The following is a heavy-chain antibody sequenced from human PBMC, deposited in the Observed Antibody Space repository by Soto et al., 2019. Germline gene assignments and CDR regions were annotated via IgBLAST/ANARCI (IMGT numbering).Heavy chain of an antibody. J-gene: IGHJ5*02. CDR1: GGSISSYY. V-gene: IGHV4-59*01. D-gene: IGHD5-12*01. CDR3: ARENSGSSQDWFDP. Sequence: SETLSLTCTVSGGSISSYYWSWIRQPPGKGLEWIGYIYYSGSTNYNPYHKSRITITVDTSKNQFSLKLNSVTDAGTAVYYCARENSGSSQDWFDPWGQGTLVTVSS. CDR2: IYYSGST.